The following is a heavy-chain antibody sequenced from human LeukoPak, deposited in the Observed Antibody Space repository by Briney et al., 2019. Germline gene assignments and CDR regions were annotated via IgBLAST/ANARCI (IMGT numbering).Heavy chain of an antibody. J-gene: IGHJ4*02. CDR3: ARVGEYCNGNACFEY. CDR1: GYTFTHCD. D-gene: IGHD2/OR15-2a*01. CDR2: TNPNSGNT. Sequence: AAVKLCRKSSGYTFTHCDYNMVRQGHGQGPELVGWTNPNSGNTGYAQKFQGRVPMTRDTSKNPAYMELSSLRSDDTAVYYCARVGEYCNGNACFEYWGQGTLVTVSS. V-gene: IGHV1-8*01.